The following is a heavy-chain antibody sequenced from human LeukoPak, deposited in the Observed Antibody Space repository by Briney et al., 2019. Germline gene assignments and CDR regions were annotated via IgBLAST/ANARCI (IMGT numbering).Heavy chain of an antibody. CDR2: INPSGGST. CDR3: ARDEFGGVIVDAFDI. CDR1: GYTFTSYG. J-gene: IGHJ3*02. D-gene: IGHD3-16*02. V-gene: IGHV1-46*01. Sequence: ASVKVSCKASGYTFTSYGISWVRQAPGQGLEWMGIINPSGGSTSYAQKFQGRVTMTRDTSTSTVYMELSSLRSEDTAVYYCARDEFGGVIVDAFDIWGQGTMVTVSS.